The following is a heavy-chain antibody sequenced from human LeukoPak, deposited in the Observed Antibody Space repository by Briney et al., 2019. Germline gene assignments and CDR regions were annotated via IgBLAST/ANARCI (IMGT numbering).Heavy chain of an antibody. CDR1: GFSFSSYG. CDR3: AKANYYDSSENAFDI. Sequence: PGRSLRLSCAASGFSFSSYGMHWVRQAPGKGLEWVAVIWYDGSNKYYVDSVKGRFTIFRDNSKNTLYLQMNSLRAEDTAVYYCAKANYYDSSENAFDIWGQGTMVTVSS. J-gene: IGHJ3*02. D-gene: IGHD3-22*01. V-gene: IGHV3-33*06. CDR2: IWYDGSNK.